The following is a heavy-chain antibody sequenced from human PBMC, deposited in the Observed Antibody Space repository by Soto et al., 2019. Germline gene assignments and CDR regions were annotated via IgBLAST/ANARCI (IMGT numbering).Heavy chain of an antibody. J-gene: IGHJ5*02. V-gene: IGHV1-18*01. CDR3: ARVGVYCSGGSCSSWDDWYDP. D-gene: IGHD2-15*01. CDR1: GYTFTSYG. CDR2: ISAYNGNT. Sequence: ASVKVSCKASGYTFTSYGISWVRQAPGQGLEWMGWISAYNGNTNYAQKLQGRVTMTTDTSTSTAYMELRSLRSDDTAVYYCARVGVYCSGGSCSSWDDWYDPWGQGTLLTVSS.